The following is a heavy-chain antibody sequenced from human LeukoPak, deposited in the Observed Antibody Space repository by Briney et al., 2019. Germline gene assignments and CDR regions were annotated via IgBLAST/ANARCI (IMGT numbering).Heavy chain of an antibody. V-gene: IGHV3-23*01. Sequence: PGGSLRLSCAASGFTFSSYAMSWVRQAPGKGLEWVSAISGSGGSTYYADSVKGRFTISRDNSKNTLYLQMNSLRAEDTAVYYCAKGNRRFGDPLYDYWGQGTLVTVSS. CDR2: ISGSGGST. J-gene: IGHJ4*02. D-gene: IGHD3-10*01. CDR1: GFTFSSYA. CDR3: AKGNRRFGDPLYDY.